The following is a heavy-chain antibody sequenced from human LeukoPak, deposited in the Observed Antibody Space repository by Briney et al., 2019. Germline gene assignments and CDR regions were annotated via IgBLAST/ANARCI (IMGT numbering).Heavy chain of an antibody. CDR2: IYHSGNT. J-gene: IGHJ4*02. CDR3: ARAPRGFDY. Sequence: SETLSLTCTVSGYSMNSGYYWAWIRQPPGKGLEWIASIYHSGNTYYNPSLRGRVTISVDTSKNRFSLKLSSVIAADTAVYYCARAPRGFDYWGQGTLVTVSS. CDR1: GYSMNSGYY. V-gene: IGHV4-38-2*02.